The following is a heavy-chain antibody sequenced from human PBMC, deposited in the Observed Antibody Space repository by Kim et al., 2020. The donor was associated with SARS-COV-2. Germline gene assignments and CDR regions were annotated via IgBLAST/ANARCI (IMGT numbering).Heavy chain of an antibody. V-gene: IGHV4-39*07. CDR1: GGSISSSSYY. J-gene: IGHJ4*02. CDR3: ARSTSRRGGNVDY. CDR2: IYYSGTT. D-gene: IGHD2-2*01. Sequence: SETLSLTCTVSGGSISSSSYYWGWIRQPPGKGLEWIGTIYYSGTTYFNPSLKSRVTISVDTSTNQFSLKLSSVTAADTAVYCCARSTSRRGGNVDYWGQG.